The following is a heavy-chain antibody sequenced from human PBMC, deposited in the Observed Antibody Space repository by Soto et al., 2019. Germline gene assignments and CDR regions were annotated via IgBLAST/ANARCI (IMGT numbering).Heavy chain of an antibody. CDR2: IIPIFGTA. D-gene: IGHD2-21*02. J-gene: IGHJ6*02. CDR1: GGTFSSYA. CDR3: ARSVVTAPHYYYYYGMDV. V-gene: IGHV1-69*13. Sequence: GASVKVSCKASGGTFSSYAISWVRQAPGQGLEWMGGIIPIFGTANYAQKFQGRVTITADESTSTAYMELSSLRSEDTAVYYCARSVVTAPHYYYYYGMDVWGQGTTVTVSS.